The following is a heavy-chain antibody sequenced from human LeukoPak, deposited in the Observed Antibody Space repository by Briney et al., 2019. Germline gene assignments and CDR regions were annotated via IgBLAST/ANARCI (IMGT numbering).Heavy chain of an antibody. CDR3: AKAISVGATTDAAD. D-gene: IGHD1-26*01. CDR2: ISGSGGST. CDR1: GFTFSSYG. J-gene: IGHJ4*02. V-gene: IGHV3-23*01. Sequence: GGSLRLSCAASGFTFSSYGMHWVRQAPGKGLEWDSAISGSGGSTYYADSAKGRFTISRDNSKNTLYLQMNSLRAEDTAVYYCAKAISVGATTDAADWGQGTLVTVSS.